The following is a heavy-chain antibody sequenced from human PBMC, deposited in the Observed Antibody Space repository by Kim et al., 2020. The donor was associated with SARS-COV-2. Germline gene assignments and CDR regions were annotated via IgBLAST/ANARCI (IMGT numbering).Heavy chain of an antibody. CDR1: GYSLTNYW. V-gene: IGHV5-10-1*01. CDR3: ATNPGGRDSIRFDY. D-gene: IGHD3-16*01. J-gene: IGHJ4*02. Sequence: GESLKISCRVSGYSLTNYWISWVRQMPGKGLEWMGRIDPYDSYTNYSPSFQGHVTISADKSISTAYLQWSSLKASDTAMYYCATNPGGRDSIRFDYWGQGTLVTVSS. CDR2: IDPYDSYT.